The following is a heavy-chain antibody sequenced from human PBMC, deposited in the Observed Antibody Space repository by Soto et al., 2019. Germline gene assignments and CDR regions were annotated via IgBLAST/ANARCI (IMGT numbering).Heavy chain of an antibody. Sequence: PSETLSLTCTVSGGSISSYYWSWIRQPPGKGLEWIGYIYYSGSTNYNPSLKSRVTISVDTSKNQFSLKLSSVTAADTAVYYCAREGYNWNYFGYWGQGTQVTVSP. V-gene: IGHV4-59*01. D-gene: IGHD1-20*01. CDR3: AREGYNWNYFGY. J-gene: IGHJ4*02. CDR2: IYYSGST. CDR1: GGSISSYY.